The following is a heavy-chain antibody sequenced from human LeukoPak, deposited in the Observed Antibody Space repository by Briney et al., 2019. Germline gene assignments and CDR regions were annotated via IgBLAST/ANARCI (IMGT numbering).Heavy chain of an antibody. Sequence: ASVKVSCKASGGTFSHHVLSWVRQAPGQGLEWMGGIIPILATTNYAQKFQGRVTITADESTNTAYMELSSLRSADTAIYYCARDSPRISDVWSWGQGTLVTVSP. CDR3: ARDSPRISDVWS. CDR1: GGTFSHHV. D-gene: IGHD3-3*02. V-gene: IGHV1-69*13. J-gene: IGHJ4*02. CDR2: IIPILATT.